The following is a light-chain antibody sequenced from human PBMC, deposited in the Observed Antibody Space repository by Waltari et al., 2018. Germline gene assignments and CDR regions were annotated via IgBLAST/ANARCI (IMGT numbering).Light chain of an antibody. CDR2: WAA. V-gene: IGKV4-1*01. J-gene: IGKJ4*01. Sequence: DIVMTQSPDSLAVSLGERATINCKSSQSILYRSSNRNALAWYQQKPGQPPKLLFFWAATLEAGAPDRFSVSGSGTDFTLTISSLQAEDVAVYYCQQYYNAPLTFGGGTKVEIK. CDR1: QSILYRSSNRNA. CDR3: QQYYNAPLT.